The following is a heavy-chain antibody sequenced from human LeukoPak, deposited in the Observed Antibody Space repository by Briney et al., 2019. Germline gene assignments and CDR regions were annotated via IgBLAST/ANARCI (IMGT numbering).Heavy chain of an antibody. CDR2: SKHGGST. J-gene: IGHJ6*03. D-gene: IGHD3-22*01. CDR1: VGAVMVYY. Sequence: PAETLARTGAEDVGAVMVYYCSYIGHTPPKRLYWSRESKHGGSTNYNASLKSRVTISVDTSKNQFSLKLSSVTAADTAVYYRARGQDSSGSHPPYYYYIDLWGKGTKVHVSS. CDR3: ARGQDSSGSHPPYYYYIDL. V-gene: IGHV4-34*01.